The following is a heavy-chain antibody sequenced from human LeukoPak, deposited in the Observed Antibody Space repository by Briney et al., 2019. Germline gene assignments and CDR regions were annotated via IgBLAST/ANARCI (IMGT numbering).Heavy chain of an antibody. V-gene: IGHV1-46*01. J-gene: IGHJ4*02. CDR2: INPSGGST. Sequence: ASVKVSCKASGYTFTSYYMHWVRQAPGQGLEWMGIINPSGGSTSYAQKFQGRVTMTRDTSITTVYMELSSLRSEDTAVYYCARGFHYYDSSGSNGYWGQGTLVTVSS. CDR3: ARGFHYYDSSGSNGY. D-gene: IGHD3-22*01. CDR1: GYTFTSYY.